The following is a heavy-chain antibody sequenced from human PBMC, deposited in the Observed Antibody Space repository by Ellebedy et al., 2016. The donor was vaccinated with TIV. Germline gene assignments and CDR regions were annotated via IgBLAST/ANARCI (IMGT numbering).Heavy chain of an antibody. CDR3: ARDRYGDYDEFDY. J-gene: IGHJ4*02. D-gene: IGHD4-17*01. CDR1: GFTFSCYS. CDR2: ISSSSSYI. V-gene: IGHV3-21*01. Sequence: GESLKISXAASGFTFSCYSMNWVRQAPGKGLEWVSSISSSSSYIYYADSVKGRFTISRDNAKNSLYLQMNSLRAEDTAVYYCARDRYGDYDEFDYWGQGTLVTVSS.